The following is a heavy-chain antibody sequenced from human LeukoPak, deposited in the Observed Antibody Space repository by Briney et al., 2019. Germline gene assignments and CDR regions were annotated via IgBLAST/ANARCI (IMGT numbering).Heavy chain of an antibody. D-gene: IGHD3-10*01. J-gene: IGHJ6*03. V-gene: IGHV4-4*02. CDR2: IYYSGST. CDR3: ARHIRKDHLLWFGELLTTPLMDV. Sequence: SGTLSLTCAVSGGSISSSNWWSWVRQPPGKELEWIGYIYYSGSTNYNPSLKSRVTISVDTSKNQFSLKLSSVTAADTAVYYCARHIRKDHLLWFGELLTTPLMDVWGKGTTVTISS. CDR1: GGSISSSNW.